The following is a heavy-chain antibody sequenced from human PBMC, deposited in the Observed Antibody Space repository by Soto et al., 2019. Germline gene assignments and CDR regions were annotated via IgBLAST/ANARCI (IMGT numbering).Heavy chain of an antibody. CDR1: GXPFSSYT. V-gene: IGHV3-21*01. CDR3: ARDRTTTVPSRFDP. D-gene: IGHD4-4*01. Sequence: GSLRLSCAASGXPFSSYTMNWVRQAPGKGLEWVSSISSSSSYIYYADSVKGRFTISRDNAKNSLYLQMNSLRSEDTAVYYCARDRTTTVPSRFDPWGQGTLVTVS. J-gene: IGHJ5*02. CDR2: ISSSSSYI.